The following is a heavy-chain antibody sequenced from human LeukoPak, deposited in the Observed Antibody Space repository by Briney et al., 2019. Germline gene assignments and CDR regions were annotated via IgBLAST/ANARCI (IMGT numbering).Heavy chain of an antibody. D-gene: IGHD6-6*01. J-gene: IGHJ4*02. CDR1: GASIDSGGYF. CDR3: ARREYSSSSDY. V-gene: IGHV4-31*03. Sequence: SQTLSLTCIVSGASIDSGGYFWSWIRQHPGKDLEWIGYIYYTGSTYYNPSLKSRVTISVDTSKNQFSLKLSSVTAADTAVYYCARREYSSSSDYWGQGTLVTVSS. CDR2: IYYTGST.